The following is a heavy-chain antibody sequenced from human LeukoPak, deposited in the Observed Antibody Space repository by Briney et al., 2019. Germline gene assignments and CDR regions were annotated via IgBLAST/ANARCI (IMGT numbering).Heavy chain of an antibody. CDR3: ARGRVTVFAPEGWYFDL. D-gene: IGHD3-3*01. CDR2: VNPSLGNT. Sequence: ASVKVSCKTSGYTFTDYDINWVRQATGQGLEWLGRVNPSLGNTVYAQKFQDRVTITRDTSISTVYMELRSLKSGDTAVYYCARGRVTVFAPEGWYFDLWGRGTPVTVSS. V-gene: IGHV1-8*01. CDR1: GYTFTDYD. J-gene: IGHJ2*01.